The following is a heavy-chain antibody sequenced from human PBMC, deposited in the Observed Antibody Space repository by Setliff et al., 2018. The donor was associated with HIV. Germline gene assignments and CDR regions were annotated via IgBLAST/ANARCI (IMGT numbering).Heavy chain of an antibody. D-gene: IGHD6-19*01. J-gene: IGHJ4*02. CDR1: GFTFSNYE. CDR2: ITGSGDTI. Sequence: GGSLRLSCAAPGFTFSNYEMSWVRQAPGKGPEWVSYITGSGDTIYYADSVKGRFTMSRDNAKDSVYLQMNTLRVEDTAVYYCAREATPRHSSGWVYFDYWGQGMMVTVSS. V-gene: IGHV3-48*03. CDR3: AREATPRHSSGWVYFDY.